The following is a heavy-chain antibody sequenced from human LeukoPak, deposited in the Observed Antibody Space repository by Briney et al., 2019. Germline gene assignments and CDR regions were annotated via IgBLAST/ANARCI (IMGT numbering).Heavy chain of an antibody. J-gene: IGHJ4*02. CDR1: GGSISSYY. CDR3: ARVGEQWLVFFDY. V-gene: IGHV4-59*01. D-gene: IGHD6-19*01. Sequence: PSETLSLTCTVSGGSISSYYWSWIRQPPGKGLEWIGYIYYSGSTNYNPSLKSRVTISVDTSKNQFSLKLSSVSAADTAVYHCARVGEQWLVFFDYWGQGTLVTVSS. CDR2: IYYSGST.